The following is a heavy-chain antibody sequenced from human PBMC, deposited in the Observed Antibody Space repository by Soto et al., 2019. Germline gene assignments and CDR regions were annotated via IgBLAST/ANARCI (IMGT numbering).Heavy chain of an antibody. D-gene: IGHD4-4*01. J-gene: IGHJ5*02. CDR3: ARGYSPDTARHINT. V-gene: IGHV3-30*03. Sequence: PGGSLRLSCAASGFTFSSYGMHWVRQAPGKGLEWVAVISYDGSNKYYADSVKGRFTISRDNSKNTVYLQMSSLRPEDTALYFCARGYSPDTARHINTWGQRTLVTVSS. CDR1: GFTFSSYG. CDR2: ISYDGSNK.